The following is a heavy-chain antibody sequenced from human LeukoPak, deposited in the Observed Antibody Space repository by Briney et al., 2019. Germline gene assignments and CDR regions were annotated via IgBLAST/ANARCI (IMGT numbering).Heavy chain of an antibody. D-gene: IGHD3-16*01. CDR3: ARDFFMITFGGAIGY. CDR1: GGTFSSYA. J-gene: IGHJ4*02. CDR2: IIPNFGTA. Sequence: SVKVSCKASGGTFSSYAISWVRQAPGQGLEWMGGIIPNFGTANYAQKFQGRVTITTDESTSTAYMELSSLRSEDTAVYYCARDFFMITFGGAIGYWGQGTLVTVSS. V-gene: IGHV1-69*05.